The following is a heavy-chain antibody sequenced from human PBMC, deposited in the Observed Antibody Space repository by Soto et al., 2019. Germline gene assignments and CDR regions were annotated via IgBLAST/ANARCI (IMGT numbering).Heavy chain of an antibody. CDR3: AKDRGSWLYFQH. D-gene: IGHD2-15*01. CDR2: ISWNSGSI. J-gene: IGHJ1*01. V-gene: IGHV3-9*01. CDR1: GFTFDDYA. Sequence: EVQLVESGGGLVQPGRSLRLSCAASGFTFDDYAMHWVRQAPGKGLEWVSGISWNSGSIGYADSVKGRFTISRDNAKNSLYLQMNSLRAEDTALYYCAKDRGSWLYFQHWGQGTLVTVSS.